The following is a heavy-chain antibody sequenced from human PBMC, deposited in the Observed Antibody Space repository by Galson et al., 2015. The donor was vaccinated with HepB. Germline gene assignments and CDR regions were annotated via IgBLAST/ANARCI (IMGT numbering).Heavy chain of an antibody. CDR1: GFTFNSYG. V-gene: IGHV3-33*01. D-gene: IGHD3-22*01. CDR2: IWYDGSNR. Sequence: SLRLSCAASGFTFNSYGMHWVRQAPGKGLEWVAVIWYDGSNRYYADSVMGRFTISRDNSKNTLYLQMNSLRAEDTAVYYCVRGRALHYHDSTSDYPDWGQGTLVTVSS. J-gene: IGHJ4*02. CDR3: VRGRALHYHDSTSDYPD.